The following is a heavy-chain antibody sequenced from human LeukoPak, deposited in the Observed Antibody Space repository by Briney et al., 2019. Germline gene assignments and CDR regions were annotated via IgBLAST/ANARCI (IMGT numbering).Heavy chain of an antibody. Sequence: SETLSPTCTVSGGSISSYYLSWIRQPPGKGLEWIGYIYYSGSTNYNPSLKSRVTMSVDTSKNQFSLKLSSVTAADTAVYYCARVGDATTGFDYFDYWGQGTLVTVSS. J-gene: IGHJ4*02. CDR3: ARVGDATTGFDYFDY. D-gene: IGHD1-26*01. V-gene: IGHV4-59*12. CDR1: GGSISSYY. CDR2: IYYSGST.